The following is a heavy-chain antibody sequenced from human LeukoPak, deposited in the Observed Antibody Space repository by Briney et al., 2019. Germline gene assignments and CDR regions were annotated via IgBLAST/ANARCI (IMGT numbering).Heavy chain of an antibody. V-gene: IGHV3-30*04. J-gene: IGHJ4*02. CDR2: ISYDGSNK. CDR3: AKDRDSTSHCYDY. CDR1: GFTFSNFA. D-gene: IGHD2-2*01. Sequence: GGSLRLSCAASGFTFSNFAMHWVRQAPGKGLEWVAVISYDGSNKYYADSVKGRFTISRDNSKNTLYLQMNSLRAEDTAVYYCAKDRDSTSHCYDYWGQGTLVTVSS.